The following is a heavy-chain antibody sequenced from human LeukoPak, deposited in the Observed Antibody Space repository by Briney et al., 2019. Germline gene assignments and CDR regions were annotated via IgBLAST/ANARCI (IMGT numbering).Heavy chain of an antibody. D-gene: IGHD6-19*01. CDR3: ARWLEDAFDI. J-gene: IGHJ3*02. CDR1: GGSISSYY. CDR2: IYYSGST. V-gene: IGHV4-59*01. Sequence: SETLSLTCTVSGGSISSYYWSWIRQPPGKGLEWIGYIYYSGSTNYNPSLKSRVTISVDTSKNQFSLKLSSVTAADTAVYYCARWLEDAFDIWGQGTMVTVSS.